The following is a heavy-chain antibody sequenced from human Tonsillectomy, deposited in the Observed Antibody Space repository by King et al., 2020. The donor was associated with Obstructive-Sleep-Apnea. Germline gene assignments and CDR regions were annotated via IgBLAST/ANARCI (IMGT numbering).Heavy chain of an antibody. Sequence: VQLVESGGGLVQPGGSLKLSCAASGFTVSCSAMHWVRQASGKGREWVGRIRSKANSHATAYAASVKGRFTIHRDDSKNTAYLQMNSMKTEDSAVYYCTRHPPRITIFGVVKYYFDYWGQGTLVTVSS. D-gene: IGHD3-3*01. CDR2: IRSKANSHAT. V-gene: IGHV3-73*01. CDR1: GFTVSCSA. J-gene: IGHJ4*02. CDR3: TRHPPRITIFGVVKYYFDY.